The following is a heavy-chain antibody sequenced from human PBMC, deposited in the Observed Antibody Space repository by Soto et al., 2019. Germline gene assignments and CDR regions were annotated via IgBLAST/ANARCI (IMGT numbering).Heavy chain of an antibody. J-gene: IGHJ4*02. CDR2: IKQDGSEK. Sequence: GGSLRLSCAASGFTFSSYWMSWVRQAPGKGLEWVANIKQDGSEKYYVDSVKGRFTISRDNAKNSLYLQMNSLRAEDTAVYYCASIAARCTNGVCDFDYWGQGTLVTSPQ. D-gene: IGHD2-8*01. CDR3: ASIAARCTNGVCDFDY. V-gene: IGHV3-7*01. CDR1: GFTFSSYW.